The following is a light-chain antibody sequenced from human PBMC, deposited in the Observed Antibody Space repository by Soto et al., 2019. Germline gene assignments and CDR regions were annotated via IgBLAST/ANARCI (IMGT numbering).Light chain of an antibody. V-gene: IGKV1-5*01. CDR1: QSIGNW. Sequence: DVQFTQAPSTRSASVGDRVTITCRASQSIGNWLAWYQQKPGKAPNLLIYDASTLENGVPSRFSGSASGTDLTLTTSSLQPYDFATYYCQQYNSYSPRTFGQGTKVDIK. CDR3: QQYNSYSPRT. CDR2: DAS. J-gene: IGKJ1*01.